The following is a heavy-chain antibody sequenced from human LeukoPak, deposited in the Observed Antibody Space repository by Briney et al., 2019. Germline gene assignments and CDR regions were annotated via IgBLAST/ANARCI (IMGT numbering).Heavy chain of an antibody. CDR3: ARGGSGNYYNSRDY. D-gene: IGHD3-10*01. V-gene: IGHV3-48*03. CDR1: GFSFSAFE. Sequence: GGSLRLSCTASGFSFSAFERNWIRQAPGKGLEWISYISSSYRTIYYADSVKGRFTVSRDNTKNSIYLQMASLRVEDTAVYYSARGGSGNYYNSRDYWGQGTLVTVSS. CDR2: ISSSYRTI. J-gene: IGHJ4*02.